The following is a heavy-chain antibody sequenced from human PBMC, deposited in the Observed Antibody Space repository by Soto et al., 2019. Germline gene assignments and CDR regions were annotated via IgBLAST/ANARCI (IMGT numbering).Heavy chain of an antibody. Sequence: EVQLVESGGGLVKPGGSLRLSCAASGFTFSRYGMNWLRQAPGKGLEWVASISSTTSYVYYADSVKGRFSTSRDNAKNILYLEMYALRTEDTAVYYCARDPSEGRVGNWFESWGQGTRFTVSS. CDR2: ISSTTSYV. J-gene: IGHJ5*01. V-gene: IGHV3-21*06. CDR1: GFTFSRYG. D-gene: IGHD2-2*01. CDR3: ARDPSEGRVGNWFES.